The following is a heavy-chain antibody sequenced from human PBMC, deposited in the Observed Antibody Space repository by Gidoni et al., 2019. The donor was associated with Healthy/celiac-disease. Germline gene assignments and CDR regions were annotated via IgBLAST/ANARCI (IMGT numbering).Heavy chain of an antibody. D-gene: IGHD3-9*01. V-gene: IGHV3-23*01. CDR1: GFTFSSYA. CDR2: IRGSGGST. CDR3: AKTPYDILTGYLREPHWFDP. Sequence: EVQLLESGGGLVQPGGSLRLSCAASGFTFSSYAMRWVRQAPGKGLEWVSAIRGSGGSTYYADSVKGRFTISRDNSKNTLYLKMNSLRAEDTAVYYCAKTPYDILTGYLREPHWFDPWGQGTLVTVSS. J-gene: IGHJ5*02.